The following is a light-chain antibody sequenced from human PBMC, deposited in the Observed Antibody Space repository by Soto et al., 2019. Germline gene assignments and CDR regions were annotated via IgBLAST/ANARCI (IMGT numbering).Light chain of an antibody. CDR2: DTI. CDR3: QQYVNLPYT. Sequence: DTVMTQSPLSLPVTPGEPASISCWSSQSLLHTDGYNYLDWYLQKPGQSPQLLIYDTITLEEGVPTRFSGGGSGTDFTFTINGLQPEDAAIYSCQQYVNLPYTFGQGTKLEIK. CDR1: QSLLHTDGYNY. V-gene: IGKV2-28*01. J-gene: IGKJ2*01.